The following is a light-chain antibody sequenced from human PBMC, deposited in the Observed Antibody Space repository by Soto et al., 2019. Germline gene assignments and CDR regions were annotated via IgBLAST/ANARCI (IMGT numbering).Light chain of an antibody. CDR1: SSDVGGYND. CDR2: DVS. Sequence: QSVLTQPASVSGSPGQSITISCTGTSSDVGGYNDVSWYQQHPDKAPKLMIYDVSNRPSGVSNRFSGSKSVNTASLTISALQAEDETDYYCCSYTSHTTYVFGTGTKLTVL. J-gene: IGLJ1*01. CDR3: CSYTSHTTYV. V-gene: IGLV2-14*01.